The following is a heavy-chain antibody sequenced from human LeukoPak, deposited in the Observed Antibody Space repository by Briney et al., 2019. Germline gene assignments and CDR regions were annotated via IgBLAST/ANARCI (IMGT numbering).Heavy chain of an antibody. V-gene: IGHV1-46*01. CDR3: ARDLRAHYYDSSGYLSY. D-gene: IGHD3-22*01. Sequence: GASVKVSCKASGYTFTSYYVHWVRQAPGQGLEWMGIINPSGGSTSYAQKFQGRVTMTRDTSTSTVYMELSSLRSEDTAVYYCARDLRAHYYDSSGYLSYWGQGTLVTVSS. CDR2: INPSGGST. CDR1: GYTFTSYY. J-gene: IGHJ4*02.